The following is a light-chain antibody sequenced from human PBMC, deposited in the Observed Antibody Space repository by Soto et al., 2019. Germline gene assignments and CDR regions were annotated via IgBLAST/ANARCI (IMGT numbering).Light chain of an antibody. Sequence: QSVLTQPASVSGSPGQSITISCTGTSSVVGGYNYVSWYQQHPGKAPKLMIFEVSNRPSGVSNRFSGSKSGNTASLTISGLQTEEEADYYCTSYTSSFTHLFGTGTKVTVL. CDR1: SSVVGGYNY. V-gene: IGLV2-14*01. CDR2: EVS. J-gene: IGLJ1*01. CDR3: TSYTSSFTHL.